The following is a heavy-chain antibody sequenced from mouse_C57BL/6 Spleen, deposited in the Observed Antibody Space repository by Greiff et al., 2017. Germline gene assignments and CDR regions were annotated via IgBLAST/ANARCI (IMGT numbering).Heavy chain of an antibody. J-gene: IGHJ3*01. CDR3: ARGDLYGNGAWFAY. CDR1: GFTFSSYA. V-gene: IGHV5-4*01. Sequence: EVQRVESGGGLVKPGGSLKLSCAASGFTFSSYAMSWVRQTPEKRLEWVATSSDGGSYTYYPDNVKGRFTISRDNAKNNLYLQMSHLKSEDTAMYYCARGDLYGNGAWFAYWGQGTLVTVSA. D-gene: IGHD2-10*02. CDR2: SSDGGSYT.